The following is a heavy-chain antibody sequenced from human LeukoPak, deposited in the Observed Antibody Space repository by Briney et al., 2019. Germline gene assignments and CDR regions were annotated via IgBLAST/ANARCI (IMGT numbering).Heavy chain of an antibody. CDR3: ARVNRPLLLWFGETLDAHGKFDP. J-gene: IGHJ5*02. CDR1: GYTFTGYY. D-gene: IGHD3-10*01. CDR2: INPNSGGT. V-gene: IGHV1-2*02. Sequence: GASVKVSCKASGYTFTGYYMHWVRQAPGQGLEWMGWINPNSGGTNYAQKFQGRVTMTRDTSISTAYMELSRLRSDDTAVYYCARVNRPLLLWFGETLDAHGKFDPWGQGTLVTVSS.